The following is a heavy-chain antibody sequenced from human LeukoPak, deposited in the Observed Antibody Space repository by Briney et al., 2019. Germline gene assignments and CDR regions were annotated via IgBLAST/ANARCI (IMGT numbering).Heavy chain of an antibody. CDR2: IIPIFGIA. Sequence: SVKVSCKASGGTFSSYAISWVRQAPGQGLERMGRIIPIFGIANYAQKFQGRVTITADKSTSTAYMELSSLRSEDTAVYYCATAIAVAGTSGMDVWGQGTTVTVSS. CDR3: ATAIAVAGTSGMDV. D-gene: IGHD6-19*01. CDR1: GGTFSSYA. V-gene: IGHV1-69*04. J-gene: IGHJ6*02.